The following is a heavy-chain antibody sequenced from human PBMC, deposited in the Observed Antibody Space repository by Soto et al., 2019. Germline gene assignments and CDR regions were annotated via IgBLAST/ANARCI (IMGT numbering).Heavy chain of an antibody. D-gene: IGHD3-3*01. CDR3: ASPVRFLEWPPRYYGMDV. Sequence: RASVKVSCKASGGTFSSYAISWVRQAPGQGLEWMGGIIPIFGTANYAQKFQGRVTITADESTSTAYMELSSLRSEDTAVYYCASPVRFLEWPPRYYGMDVWGQGTTVTVSS. CDR2: IIPIFGTA. J-gene: IGHJ6*02. CDR1: GGTFSSYA. V-gene: IGHV1-69*13.